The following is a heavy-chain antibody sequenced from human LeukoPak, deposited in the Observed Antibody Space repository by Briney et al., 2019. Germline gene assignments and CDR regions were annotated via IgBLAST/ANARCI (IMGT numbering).Heavy chain of an antibody. J-gene: IGHJ4*02. V-gene: IGHV3-30*04. CDR1: GFTFSSYT. D-gene: IGHD6-19*01. Sequence: PGGSLRLSCAASGFTFSSYTMHWVRQAPGKGLEWVALISYDGSNKYYADPVRGRFTISRDNSKNTLYLQMNSLRAEDTAVYYCAREWQWLVRYFDYWGQGTLVTVSS. CDR2: ISYDGSNK. CDR3: AREWQWLVRYFDY.